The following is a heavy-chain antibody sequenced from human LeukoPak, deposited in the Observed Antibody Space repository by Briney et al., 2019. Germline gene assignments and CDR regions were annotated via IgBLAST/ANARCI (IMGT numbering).Heavy chain of an antibody. V-gene: IGHV4-30-4*08. CDR3: ARADLYGDKPFDY. CDR1: GGSISSSSYY. Sequence: SETLSLTCTVSGGSISSSSYYWGWIRQPPGKGLEWIGYIYYSGSTYYNPSLKSRVTISVDTSKNQFSLKLSSVTAADTAVYYCARADLYGDKPFDYWGQGTLVTVSS. D-gene: IGHD4-17*01. CDR2: IYYSGST. J-gene: IGHJ4*02.